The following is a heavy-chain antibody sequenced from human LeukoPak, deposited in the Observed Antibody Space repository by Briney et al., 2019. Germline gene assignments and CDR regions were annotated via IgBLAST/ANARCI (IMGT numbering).Heavy chain of an antibody. D-gene: IGHD3-10*01. J-gene: IGHJ4*02. CDR3: ARAKSSGSYYVFDY. CDR2: IYSGGST. CDR1: GFTVSSNY. Sequence: PGGSLRLSCAASGFTVSSNYMSWVRQAPGKGLEWVSVIYSGGSTYYADSVKGRFTVSRDNSKNTLYLQMNSLRAEDTAVYYCARAKSSGSYYVFDYWGQGTLVTVSS. V-gene: IGHV3-66*02.